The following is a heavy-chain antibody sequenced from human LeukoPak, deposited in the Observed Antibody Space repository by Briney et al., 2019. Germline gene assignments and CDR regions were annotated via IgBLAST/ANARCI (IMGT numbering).Heavy chain of an antibody. CDR1: GYTLTSDG. V-gene: IGHV7-4-1*02. Sequence: ASVKVSCKASGYTLTSDGMNWVRQAPGQGLEWMGWINTNTANPTYAQGFTGRFVLSLDTSVNTAYLQISSLKAEDTAVYYCARALPGCDRTNCYGLDYWGQGTLVTVSS. CDR2: INTNTANP. CDR3: ARALPGCDRTNCYGLDY. J-gene: IGHJ4*02. D-gene: IGHD2-2*01.